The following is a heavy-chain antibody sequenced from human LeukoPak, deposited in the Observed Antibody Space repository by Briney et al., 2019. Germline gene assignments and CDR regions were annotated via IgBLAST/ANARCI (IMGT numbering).Heavy chain of an antibody. CDR2: INWNGGST. CDR1: GFTFDDYG. D-gene: IGHD4-11*01. V-gene: IGHV3-20*04. J-gene: IGHJ4*02. Sequence: AGSLRFSCAASGFTFDDYGMSWVRHAPGKGLEWVSGINWNGGSTGYADSVKGRFTISRDNAKNSLYLQMNSLRAEDTALYYCARDAGSNYRYYFDYWGQGTLVTVSS. CDR3: ARDAGSNYRYYFDY.